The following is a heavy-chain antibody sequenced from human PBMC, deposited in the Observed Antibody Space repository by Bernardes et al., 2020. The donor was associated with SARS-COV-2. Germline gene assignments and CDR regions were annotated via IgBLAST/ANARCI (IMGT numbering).Heavy chain of an antibody. CDR2: INHSGST. Sequence: SETLSLTCAVYGGSFSGYYWSWIRQPPGKGLEWIGEINHSGSTNYNPSLKSRVTISVDTSKNQFSLKLSSVTAADTAVYYCARTGLGSVYAIPFNWGQGTLVTVSS. CDR3: ARTGLGSVYAIPFN. D-gene: IGHD2-8*01. V-gene: IGHV4-34*01. J-gene: IGHJ4*02. CDR1: GGSFSGYY.